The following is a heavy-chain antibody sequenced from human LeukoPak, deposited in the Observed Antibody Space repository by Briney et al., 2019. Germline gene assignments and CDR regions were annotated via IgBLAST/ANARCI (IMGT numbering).Heavy chain of an antibody. D-gene: IGHD6-13*01. CDR3: AKAPGSSWAAFDS. CDR2: INHSGDTT. CDR1: GFTFRSYS. J-gene: IGHJ4*02. Sequence: PGGSLRLSCAASGFTFRSYSMSWVRQAPGKGLEWVSTINHSGDTTYSADSLKGRFTISRDNSKNTLFLQVNSLRAEDTALYYCAKAPGSSWAAFDSWGQGTLVTVSS. V-gene: IGHV3-23*01.